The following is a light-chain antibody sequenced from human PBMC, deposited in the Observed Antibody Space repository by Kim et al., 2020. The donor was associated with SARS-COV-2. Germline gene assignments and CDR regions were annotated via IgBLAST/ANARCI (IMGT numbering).Light chain of an antibody. J-gene: IGLJ3*02. CDR1: KLGDKY. V-gene: IGLV3-1*01. Sequence: VSPGQTASITCSGDKLGDKYACWYQQRPGQSPVLVIYQDSKWPSGIPERFSGSNSGNTATLTISGTQAMDEADYYCQAWDSSTGVFGGGTQLTVL. CDR2: QDS. CDR3: QAWDSSTGV.